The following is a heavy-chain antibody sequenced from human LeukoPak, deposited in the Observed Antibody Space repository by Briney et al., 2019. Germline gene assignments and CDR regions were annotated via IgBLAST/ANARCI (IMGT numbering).Heavy chain of an antibody. Sequence: PSETLSLTCTVSGYSISSGYYWGWIRQPPGKGLEWIGSIYHSGSTYYNPSLKSRVTISVDTSKNQFSLKLSSVTAADTAVYYCARASRGGLDPPGSGTTWDYYYMDVWGKGTTVTISS. D-gene: IGHD3-10*01. CDR3: ARASRGGLDPPGSGTTWDYYYMDV. V-gene: IGHV4-38-2*02. CDR2: IYHSGST. CDR1: GYSISSGYY. J-gene: IGHJ6*03.